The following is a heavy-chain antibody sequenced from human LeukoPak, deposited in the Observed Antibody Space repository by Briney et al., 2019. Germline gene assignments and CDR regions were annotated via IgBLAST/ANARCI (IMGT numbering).Heavy chain of an antibody. CDR3: ALLWFGELPENN. CDR2: ISASGGST. V-gene: IGHV3-23*01. Sequence: GGSLRLSCAASGFTFSTYAMSWVRQAPGKGLEWVSAISASGGSTYYADSVKGRFTISRDNSKNTLYLQMNSLRAEDTAVYYCALLWFGELPENNWGQGTLVTVSS. CDR1: GFTFSTYA. D-gene: IGHD3-10*01. J-gene: IGHJ4*02.